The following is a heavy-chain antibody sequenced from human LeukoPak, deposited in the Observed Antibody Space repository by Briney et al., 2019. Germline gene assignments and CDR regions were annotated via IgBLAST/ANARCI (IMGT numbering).Heavy chain of an antibody. J-gene: IGHJ4*02. Sequence: GRSLRLSCAASGFTFSNYGMHWVRQAPGEGLEWVAVISYDGSNKYYADSVKGRFTISRDNSKNTLYLQMNSLRAEDTAVYYCAKGARYSGYDYPSDYWGQGTLVTVSS. CDR3: AKGARYSGYDYPSDY. CDR1: GFTFSNYG. CDR2: ISYDGSNK. D-gene: IGHD5-12*01. V-gene: IGHV3-30*18.